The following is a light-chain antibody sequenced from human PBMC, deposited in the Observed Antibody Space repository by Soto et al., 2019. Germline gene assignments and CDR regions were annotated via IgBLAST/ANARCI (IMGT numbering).Light chain of an antibody. J-gene: IGLJ2*01. CDR2: DVS. V-gene: IGLV2-14*01. CDR1: SSGVGGYNY. CDR3: SSYTSSSTLGV. Sequence: QSALTQPASVSGSPGQSITISCTGTSSGVGGYNYVSWYQQHPGKAPKLMIYDVSNRPSGVSNRFSGSKSGNTASLTISGLQAEDEPDYYCSSYTSSSTLGVFGGGTKLTVL.